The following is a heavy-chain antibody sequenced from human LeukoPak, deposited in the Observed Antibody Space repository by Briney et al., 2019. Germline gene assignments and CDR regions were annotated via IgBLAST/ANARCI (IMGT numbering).Heavy chain of an antibody. Sequence: GGSLRLSRAPSGFTFSSYAMNWVRQAPGKGLEWVSYISSSGSTIYYADSVKGRFTISRDNAKNSLYLQMNSLRAEDTAVYYCARETKWLSLYCPLDYCGQGTLVTVSS. CDR3: ARETKWLSLYCPLDY. J-gene: IGHJ4*02. D-gene: IGHD3-22*01. CDR2: ISSSGSTI. CDR1: GFTFSSYA. V-gene: IGHV3-48*03.